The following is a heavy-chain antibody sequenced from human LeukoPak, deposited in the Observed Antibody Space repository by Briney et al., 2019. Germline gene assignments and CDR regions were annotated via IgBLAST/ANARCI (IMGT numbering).Heavy chain of an antibody. Sequence: GGSLRLSCAASGFTFSSYAMHWVRQAPGKGLEWVAVISYDGSNKYYADSVKGRFTISRDNSKNTLYLQINSLRAEDTAVYYCARERGSSGWYGNNWFDPWGQGTLVTVSS. V-gene: IGHV3-30-3*01. J-gene: IGHJ5*02. CDR1: GFTFSSYA. CDR2: ISYDGSNK. D-gene: IGHD6-19*01. CDR3: ARERGSSGWYGNNWFDP.